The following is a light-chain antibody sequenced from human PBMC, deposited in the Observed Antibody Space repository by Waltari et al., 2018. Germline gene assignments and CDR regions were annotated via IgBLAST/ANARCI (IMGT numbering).Light chain of an antibody. V-gene: IGLV1-47*01. Sequence: QSVLTQPPSASGPPGQGVTISCSGSSSNIGSNYVYSYQQLPGTAPKLLIYTNSERPSGVPDRFSGSKSGTSASLAISGLRSEDEGDYFCAAWDDRLTVVVFGGGTKLTVL. CDR1: SSNIGSNY. J-gene: IGLJ2*01. CDR2: TNS. CDR3: AAWDDRLTVVV.